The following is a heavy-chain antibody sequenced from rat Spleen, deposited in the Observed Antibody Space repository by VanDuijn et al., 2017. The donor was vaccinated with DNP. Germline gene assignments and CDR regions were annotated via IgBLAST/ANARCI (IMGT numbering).Heavy chain of an antibody. D-gene: IGHD1-12*02. Sequence: QVQLKESGPGLVQPSQTLSLTCTVSRFSLTSYSVAWVRQPPGKGLEWIAAMSSGGRTYYNSPLKSRLSISRDTSKSQVFLKMNSLQTEDTAMYVCARSDYSDDSYYYGYFDYWGQGVMVTVSS. CDR1: RFSLTSYS. V-gene: IGHV2-6*01. CDR3: ARSDYSDDSYYYGYFDY. J-gene: IGHJ2*01. CDR2: MSSGGRT.